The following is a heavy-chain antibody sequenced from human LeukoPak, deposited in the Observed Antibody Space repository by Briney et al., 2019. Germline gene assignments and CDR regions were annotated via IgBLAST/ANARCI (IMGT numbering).Heavy chain of an antibody. V-gene: IGHV6-1*01. D-gene: IGHD2-21*02. CDR2: TYYRSKWYN. J-gene: IGHJ4*02. CDR3: ARDRTYDPRRRIYCGGDCPVWYFDY. CDR1: GDSVSSNSAA. Sequence: SQTLSLTSAISGDSVSSNSAAWNWIRQSPSRGLEWLGRTYYRSKWYNDYAVSVKSRITINPDTSKNQFSLQLNSVTPEDTAVYYCARDRTYDPRRRIYCGGDCPVWYFDYWGQGTLVTVSS.